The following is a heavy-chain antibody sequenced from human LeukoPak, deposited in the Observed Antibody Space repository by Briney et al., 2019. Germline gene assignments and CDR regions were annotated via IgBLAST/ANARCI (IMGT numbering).Heavy chain of an antibody. CDR2: INHSGST. V-gene: IGHV4-34*01. J-gene: IGHJ4*02. Sequence: SETLSLTCTVSGGSMTSNIAYNRSWIRQAPGEGLEWIGEINHSGSTNYNPSLKSRVTISVDTSKNQFSLKLSSVTAADTAVYYCARGHGSRGIAARRQANDYWGQGTLVTVSS. CDR1: GGSMTSNIAYN. CDR3: ARGHGSRGIAARRQANDY. D-gene: IGHD6-6*01.